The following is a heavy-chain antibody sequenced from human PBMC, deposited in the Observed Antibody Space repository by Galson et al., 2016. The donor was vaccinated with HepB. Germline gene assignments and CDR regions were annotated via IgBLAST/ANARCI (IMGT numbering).Heavy chain of an antibody. J-gene: IGHJ6*03. CDR2: IYYSGST. Sequence: TLSLTCTVSGGSISSGGYYWSWIRQHPGKGLEWIGYIYYSGSTYYNPSLKSRVTISVDTSKNQFSLKLSSVTAADTAVCYCARAWYYYYNMDVWGKGTTVTFAS. CDR1: GGSISSGGYY. V-gene: IGHV4-31*03. CDR3: ARAWYYYYNMDV.